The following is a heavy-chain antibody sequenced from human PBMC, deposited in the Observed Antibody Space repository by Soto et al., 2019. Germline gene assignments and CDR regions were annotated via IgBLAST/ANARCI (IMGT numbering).Heavy chain of an antibody. CDR3: ARDHDYGDYVSNWFDP. CDR1: GGSISSGGYY. D-gene: IGHD4-17*01. V-gene: IGHV4-31*03. J-gene: IGHJ5*02. Sequence: SETLSLTCTVSGGSISSGGYYWSWIRQHPGKGLEWIGYIYYSGSTYYNPSLKSRVTISVDTSKNQFSLKLSSVTAADTAVYYCARDHDYGDYVSNWFDPWGQGTLVTVSS. CDR2: IYYSGST.